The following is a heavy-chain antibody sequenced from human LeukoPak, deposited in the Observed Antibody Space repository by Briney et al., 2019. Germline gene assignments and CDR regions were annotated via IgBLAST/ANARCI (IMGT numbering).Heavy chain of an antibody. CDR3: ARDLYMGPYVATVIGNY. Sequence: PGGSLRLSCAASGFTFRNYAMHWVRQAPGKGLEWVAVTSHDETTKYYADSVKGRFTISRDNAKNSLYLQMNSLRAEDTAVYYCARDLYMGPYVATVIGNYWGQGTLVTVSS. J-gene: IGHJ4*02. CDR2: TSHDETTK. CDR1: GFTFRNYA. V-gene: IGHV3-30*04. D-gene: IGHD5-12*01.